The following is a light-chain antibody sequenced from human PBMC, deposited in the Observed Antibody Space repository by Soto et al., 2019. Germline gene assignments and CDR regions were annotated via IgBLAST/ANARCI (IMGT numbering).Light chain of an antibody. CDR1: QSVSSN. Sequence: EIFLTQSPATLSVSPGERATLSCRASQSVSSNLAWYQQKPGQAPRLLIYGASTRATGIPARFSGSGSGTEFTLTISSLQSEDFAVYCCQQYNNWPPGAFGQGTKVDIK. CDR3: QQYNNWPPGA. CDR2: GAS. J-gene: IGKJ1*01. V-gene: IGKV3-15*01.